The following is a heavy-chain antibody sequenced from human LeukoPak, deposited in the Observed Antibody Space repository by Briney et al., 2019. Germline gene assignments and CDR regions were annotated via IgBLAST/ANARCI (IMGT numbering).Heavy chain of an antibody. CDR3: ATEKFYSGSYRGGDAFDI. CDR1: GYTRTELS. J-gene: IGHJ3*02. V-gene: IGHV1-24*01. D-gene: IGHD1-26*01. CDR2: FDPEDGET. Sequence: ASVKVSCKGSGYTRTELSIHWVRQAPGKGLECMGGFDPEDGETIYAQKFQGRVTMTEDTSTDTADMELSSLRSEDTAVYYCATEKFYSGSYRGGDAFDIWGQGTMVTVSS.